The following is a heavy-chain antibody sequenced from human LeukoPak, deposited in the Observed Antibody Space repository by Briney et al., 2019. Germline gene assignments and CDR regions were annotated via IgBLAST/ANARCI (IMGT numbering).Heavy chain of an antibody. CDR1: GFTFDDYA. J-gene: IGHJ4*02. Sequence: GGSLRLSCAASGFTFDDYAMHWVRQAPGKGLEWVSGISWNSGSIGYADSVKGRFTISRDNAKNSLYLQMNSLRAEDTALYYCAASREMATIRYWGRGTLVTVSS. D-gene: IGHD5-24*01. CDR3: AASREMATIRY. V-gene: IGHV3-9*01. CDR2: ISWNSGSI.